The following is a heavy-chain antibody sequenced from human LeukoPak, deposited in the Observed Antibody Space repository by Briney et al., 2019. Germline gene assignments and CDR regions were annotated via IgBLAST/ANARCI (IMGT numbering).Heavy chain of an antibody. D-gene: IGHD3-16*01. J-gene: IGHJ5*02. Sequence: ASVKVSCRVSGHRLSDLSMHWVPLAPGKGLEWMGGFDPEDGETIYAQKFQGRLTMTEDISTDTAYMNLSSLTSEDTAVYYCASRGGHRRFDPWGQGTLVTVSS. CDR1: GHRLSDLS. CDR3: ASRGGHRRFDP. CDR2: FDPEDGET. V-gene: IGHV1-24*01.